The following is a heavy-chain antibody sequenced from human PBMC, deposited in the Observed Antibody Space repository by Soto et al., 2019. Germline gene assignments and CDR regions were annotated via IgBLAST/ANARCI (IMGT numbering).Heavy chain of an antibody. Sequence: GGSLRLSCAASGFTFSDYYMSWIRQAPGKGLEWVSYISSSSSYTNYADSVKGRFTISRDNAKNSLYLQMNSLRAEDTAVYYCARDKIVVVPAATPPDYWGQGTLVTVSS. V-gene: IGHV3-11*05. J-gene: IGHJ4*02. CDR1: GFTFSDYY. D-gene: IGHD2-2*01. CDR3: ARDKIVVVPAATPPDY. CDR2: ISSSSSYT.